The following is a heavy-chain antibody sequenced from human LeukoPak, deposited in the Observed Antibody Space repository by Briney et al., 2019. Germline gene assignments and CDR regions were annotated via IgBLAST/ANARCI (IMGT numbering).Heavy chain of an antibody. CDR1: GFTFSTHA. D-gene: IGHD6-13*01. Sequence: GGSLRLSCAASGFTFSTHAMSWVRQAPGKGLEWVSDISASGGSTYYADSVKGRFTVSRDNSKNTLYLQMSSLRADDTAVFYCAKGPRQQLVTRFDNWGQGTLVTVSS. CDR2: ISASGGST. V-gene: IGHV3-23*01. J-gene: IGHJ4*02. CDR3: AKGPRQQLVTRFDN.